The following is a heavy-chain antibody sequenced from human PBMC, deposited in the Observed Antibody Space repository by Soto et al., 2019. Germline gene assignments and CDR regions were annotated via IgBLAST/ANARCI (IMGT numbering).Heavy chain of an antibody. CDR3: VRDNSYYILTGYFPNGMDV. J-gene: IGHJ6*02. Sequence: GGSLRLSCAASGFTVSSNYMSWVRQAPGKGLEWVSVIYSGGSTYYADSVKGRFTISRDNSKNTLYLQMNSLRAEDTAVYYCVRDNSYYILTGYFPNGMDVWGQGTTVTVSS. D-gene: IGHD3-9*01. CDR1: GFTVSSNY. V-gene: IGHV3-53*01. CDR2: IYSGGST.